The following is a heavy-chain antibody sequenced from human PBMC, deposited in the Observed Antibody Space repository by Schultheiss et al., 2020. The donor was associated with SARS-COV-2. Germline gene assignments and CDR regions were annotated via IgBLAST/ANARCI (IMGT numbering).Heavy chain of an antibody. CDR3: ATLSVVVITGWFDP. CDR2: IWYDGSNK. Sequence: GGSLRLSCSASGFTFSSYGMHWVRQAPGKGLEWVAVIWYDGSNKYYADSVKGRFTISRDNSKNTLYLQMNSLRAEDTAVYYCATLSVVVITGWFDPWGQGTLVTVSS. CDR1: GFTFSSYG. J-gene: IGHJ5*02. V-gene: IGHV3-33*08. D-gene: IGHD3-22*01.